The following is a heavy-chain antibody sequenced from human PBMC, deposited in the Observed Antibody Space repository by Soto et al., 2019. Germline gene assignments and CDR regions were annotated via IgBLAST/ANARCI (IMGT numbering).Heavy chain of an antibody. V-gene: IGHV5-51*01. J-gene: IGHJ6*02. D-gene: IGHD4-4*01. CDR1: GYSFTSYW. Sequence: PGESLKISCKGSGYSFTSYWIGWVRQMPGKGLEWMGIIYPGDSDTRYSPSFQGQVTISADKSISTAYLRWSSLKASDTAMYYCARHSYDHSNYNTARLGMDVWGQGTTVTVSS. CDR3: ARHSYDHSNYNTARLGMDV. CDR2: IYPGDSDT.